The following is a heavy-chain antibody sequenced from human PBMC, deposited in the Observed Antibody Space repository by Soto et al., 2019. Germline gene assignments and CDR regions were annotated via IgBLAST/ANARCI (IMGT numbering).Heavy chain of an antibody. D-gene: IGHD3-3*01. CDR3: ARAKIDDFWSGYRVFAFEI. V-gene: IGHV1-18*01. J-gene: IGHJ3*02. Sequence: QVRLVQSGAEVKKPGASVKVSCKASGYTFTDYGISWLRQAPGQGLEWMGWISAHNGYTNYAQKLQGRVTMTTDTSTSTAYTELRSLRSDDAALYYSARAKIDDFWSGYRVFAFEIWGQGTMVTVSS. CDR1: GYTFTDYG. CDR2: ISAHNGYT.